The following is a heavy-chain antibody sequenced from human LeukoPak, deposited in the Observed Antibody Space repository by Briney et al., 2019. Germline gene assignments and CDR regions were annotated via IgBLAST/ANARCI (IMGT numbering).Heavy chain of an antibody. CDR2: IYYSGST. J-gene: IGHJ4*02. Sequence: PSETLSLTCTVSGGSISSYYWSWIRQPPGKGLEWIGYIYYSGSTNYNPSLKSRVTISVDTSKNQFSLKLSSVTAADTAVYYCASGDYGVQSYWGQGTLVTVSS. V-gene: IGHV4-59*01. CDR1: GGSISSYY. CDR3: ASGDYGVQSY. D-gene: IGHD4-17*01.